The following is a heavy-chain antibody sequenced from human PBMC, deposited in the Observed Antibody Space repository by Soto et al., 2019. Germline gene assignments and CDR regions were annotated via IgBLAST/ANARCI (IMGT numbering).Heavy chain of an antibody. V-gene: IGHV3-74*01. CDR3: VRDFRSSDF. J-gene: IGHJ4*02. CDR2: INGVGTYT. Sequence: EVQLVESGGGSAQPGGSLRLSCAASGFTFSNYWIHWVRQAPGKGPMWVSRINGVGTYTNYADSVRGRFSISRDNSENTVYLQMNSLRAEDTAMYYCVRDFRSSDFWGPGTPVTVSS. CDR1: GFTFSNYW. D-gene: IGHD3-3*01.